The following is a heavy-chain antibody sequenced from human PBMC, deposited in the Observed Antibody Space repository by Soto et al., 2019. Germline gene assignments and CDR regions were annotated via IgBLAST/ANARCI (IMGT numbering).Heavy chain of an antibody. D-gene: IGHD6-19*01. CDR3: ARGIRGQWLPQYFDY. Sequence: ASETLSLTCTVSGGSISSYYWSWIRQPPGKGLDWIGYIFYSGSTNYNPSLKSRVTISLDTSKNQFSLKLSSVTAADTAVYYCARGIRGQWLPQYFDYWGQGALVTVSS. CDR1: GGSISSYY. J-gene: IGHJ4*02. CDR2: IFYSGST. V-gene: IGHV4-59*01.